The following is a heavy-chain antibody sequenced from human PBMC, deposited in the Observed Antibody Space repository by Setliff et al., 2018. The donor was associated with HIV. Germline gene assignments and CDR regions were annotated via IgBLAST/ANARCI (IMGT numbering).Heavy chain of an antibody. CDR3: AKNARDYYYYMDV. CDR1: GFTFSSYG. J-gene: IGHJ6*03. Sequence: SCAASGFTFSSYGMHWVRQAPGKGLEWVTFIRYDGSDKYYADSVKGRFTISRDNSKNTLYLQMNSLRTEDTAVYYCAKNARDYYYYMDVWGKGTTVTVSS. CDR2: IRYDGSDK. V-gene: IGHV3-30*02.